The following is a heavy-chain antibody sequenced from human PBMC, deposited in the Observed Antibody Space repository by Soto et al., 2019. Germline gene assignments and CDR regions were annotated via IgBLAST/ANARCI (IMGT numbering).Heavy chain of an antibody. CDR2: IIPIFGTA. D-gene: IGHD5-18*01. J-gene: IGHJ4*02. V-gene: IGHV1-69*06. Sequence: SVKVSCKASGRTFSSYAISWVRQAPGQGLEWMGGIIPIFGTANYAQKFQGRVTITADKSTSTAYMELSSLRSEDTAVYYCARAHVDTAMAPDYWGQGTLVTVSS. CDR3: ARAHVDTAMAPDY. CDR1: GRTFSSYA.